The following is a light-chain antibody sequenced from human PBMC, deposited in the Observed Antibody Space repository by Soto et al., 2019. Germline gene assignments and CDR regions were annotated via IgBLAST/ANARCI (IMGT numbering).Light chain of an antibody. CDR1: SSDVGDYDY. Sequence: QSALTQPASVSGSPGQSITISYTATSSDVGDYDYVSWYQQHPGKAPKLMIYEVSNRPSGVSSRFSGSKSGNTASLTISGLQAEDEADYYCSSYTTSDTVLFGGGTKLTVL. CDR2: EVS. J-gene: IGLJ2*01. V-gene: IGLV2-14*01. CDR3: SSYTTSDTVL.